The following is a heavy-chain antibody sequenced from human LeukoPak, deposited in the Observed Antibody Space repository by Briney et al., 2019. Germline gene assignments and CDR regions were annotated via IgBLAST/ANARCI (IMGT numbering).Heavy chain of an antibody. CDR2: IKQDGSEK. D-gene: IGHD2-15*01. V-gene: IGHV3-7*01. J-gene: IGHJ4*02. CDR3: ARDGSPYCSGGSCTFFNY. Sequence: GGSLRLSCAASGFTFSTYWMSWVRQAPGKGLEWVANIKQDGSEKYYVDSVKGRFTISRDNAKNSLYLQMNSLRADDTAVFYCARDGSPYCSGGSCTFFNYWGQGTLVTVSS. CDR1: GFTFSTYW.